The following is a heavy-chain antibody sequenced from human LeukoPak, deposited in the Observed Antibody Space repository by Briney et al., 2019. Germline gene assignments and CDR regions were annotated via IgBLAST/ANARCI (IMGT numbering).Heavy chain of an antibody. D-gene: IGHD3-10*01. J-gene: IGHJ2*01. CDR1: GYTFSSNY. Sequence: ASVKVSCKASGYTFSSNYMHWVRQAPGQGLEWMGWINPNSGDTNYAQKFHGWVTMTGDTSISTAYMELRRLRSDDTAVYYCTRGAGTYWYFDLWGRGTLVTVSS. CDR3: TRGAGTYWYFDL. V-gene: IGHV1-2*04. CDR2: INPNSGDT.